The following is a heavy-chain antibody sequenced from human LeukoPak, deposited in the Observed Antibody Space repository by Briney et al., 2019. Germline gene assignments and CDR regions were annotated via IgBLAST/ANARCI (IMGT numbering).Heavy chain of an antibody. Sequence: SETLSLTCTVSGGSISSGDYYWSWIRQPPGKGLEWIGYIYYSGSTYYNPSLKSRVNISVDTSKNQFSLKLSSVTAADTAVYYCARDWRPQYYYDSSGIDYWGQGTLVTVSS. D-gene: IGHD3-22*01. V-gene: IGHV4-30-4*01. J-gene: IGHJ4*02. CDR1: GGSISSGDYY. CDR2: IYYSGST. CDR3: ARDWRPQYYYDSSGIDY.